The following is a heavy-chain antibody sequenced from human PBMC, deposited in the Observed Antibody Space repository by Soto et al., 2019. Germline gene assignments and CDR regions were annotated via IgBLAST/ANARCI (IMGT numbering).Heavy chain of an antibody. CDR3: SSSEGHYDSLTGYYAYHYYGMGV. J-gene: IGHJ6*02. V-gene: IGHV3-15*07. Sequence: GGSLRLSCAASGFTFSNAWMNWVRQAPGKGLEWVGRIKSKTDGGTTDYAAPVKGRFTISRDDSKNTLYLQMNSLKTEDTAVYYCSSSEGHYDSLTGYYAYHYYGMGVWGQGTTVTVSS. CDR1: GFTFSNAW. D-gene: IGHD3-9*01. CDR2: IKSKTDGGTT.